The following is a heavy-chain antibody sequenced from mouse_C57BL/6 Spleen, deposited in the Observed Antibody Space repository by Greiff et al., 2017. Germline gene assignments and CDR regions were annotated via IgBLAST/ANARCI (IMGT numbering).Heavy chain of an antibody. J-gene: IGHJ2*01. Sequence: VQLQQPGAELVKPGASVTMSCKASGYTFTSYWITWVKQRPGHGLEWIGDIYPGSGSTNYNETFKSKATLTVDTSSSTAYMQLSSLTSEDSAVYYCARRGLKEYYFDYWGQGTTLTVSS. CDR2: IYPGSGST. CDR3: ARRGLKEYYFDY. CDR1: GYTFTSYW. V-gene: IGHV1-55*01. D-gene: IGHD1-3*01.